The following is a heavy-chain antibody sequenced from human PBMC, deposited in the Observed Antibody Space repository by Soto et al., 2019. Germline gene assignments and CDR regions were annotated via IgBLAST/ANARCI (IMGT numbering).Heavy chain of an antibody. Sequence: ASVKVSCKASGYTFTSYDINWVRQATGQGLEWMGWMNPNSGNTGYAQKFQGRVTMTRNTSISTAYMELSSLRSEDTAVYYCARGYDMITFGGVLELNDYWGQGTLVPVAS. V-gene: IGHV1-8*01. CDR1: GYTFTSYD. D-gene: IGHD3-16*01. J-gene: IGHJ4*02. CDR2: MNPNSGNT. CDR3: ARGYDMITFGGVLELNDY.